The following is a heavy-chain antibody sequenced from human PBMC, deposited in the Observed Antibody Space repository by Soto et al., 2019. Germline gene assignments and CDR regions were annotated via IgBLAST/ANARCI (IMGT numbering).Heavy chain of an antibody. CDR2: IWDDGSNK. V-gene: IGHV3-33*01. D-gene: IGHD4-4*01. J-gene: IGHJ5*02. Sequence: PGGSMRLSCAASRVTFSSYGMPGVRQAPGKGLDWVAVIWDDGSNKYYADSVKGRFTISRDNSKNTLYLQMNSLRAEDTAVYYCPRASGALTVTRYNWFDPWGQGTLVTVSS. CDR1: RVTFSSYG. CDR3: PRASGALTVTRYNWFDP.